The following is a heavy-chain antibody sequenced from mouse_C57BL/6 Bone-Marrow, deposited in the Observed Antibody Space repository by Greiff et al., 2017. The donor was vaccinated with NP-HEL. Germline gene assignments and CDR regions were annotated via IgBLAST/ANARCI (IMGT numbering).Heavy chain of an antibody. CDR1: GYTFTSYG. D-gene: IGHD1-1*01. Sequence: QVQLQQSGAELARPGASVKLSCKASGYTFTSYGISWVKQRTGQGLEWIGEIYPRSGNTYYNEKFKGKATLTADKSSSTAYMELRSLTSEDSAVYVCARYYGSPWYFDVWGTGTTVTVSS. J-gene: IGHJ1*03. V-gene: IGHV1-81*01. CDR3: ARYYGSPWYFDV. CDR2: IYPRSGNT.